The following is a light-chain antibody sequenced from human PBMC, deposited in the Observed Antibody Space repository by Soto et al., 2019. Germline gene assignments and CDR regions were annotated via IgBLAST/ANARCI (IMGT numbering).Light chain of an antibody. V-gene: IGKV3-20*01. CDR2: GAS. CDR1: QSVSSNY. J-gene: IGKJ1*01. Sequence: EVVLTQSPGTLSLSPGERATLSCRASQSVSSNYLAWYQQRPRQAPRLLIYGASSRATGIPDRFSGSGSGTDFTLTISRLEREDSGVYFCQHYCSQTCGQGTKVEIK. CDR3: QHYCSQT.